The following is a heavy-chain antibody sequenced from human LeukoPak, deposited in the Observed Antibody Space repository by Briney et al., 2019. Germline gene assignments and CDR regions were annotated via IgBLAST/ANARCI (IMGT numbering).Heavy chain of an antibody. Sequence: PSETLSLTCAVYGGSFSGYYWSWIRQPPGKGLEWIGEINHSGSTNYNPSLKSRVTISVDTSKNQFSLKLSSVTAADTAVYYCARVGGIAARRATFDYWGQGTLVTVSS. D-gene: IGHD6-6*01. CDR3: ARVGGIAARRATFDY. J-gene: IGHJ4*02. CDR1: GGSFSGYY. V-gene: IGHV4-34*01. CDR2: INHSGST.